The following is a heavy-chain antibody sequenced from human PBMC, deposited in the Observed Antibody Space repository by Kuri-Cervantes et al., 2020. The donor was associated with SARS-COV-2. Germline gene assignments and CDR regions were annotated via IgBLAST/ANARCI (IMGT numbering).Heavy chain of an antibody. J-gene: IGHJ4*02. CDR1: GFTFSSYG. Sequence: SLKISCAASGFTFSSYGMHWVRQAPGKGLEWVAVISHDGSNKYYADSVKGRFTISRDNSKNTLYLQMNSLRAEDTAVYYCAKDFVYYYDSSGYLFDYWGQGTLVTVSS. V-gene: IGHV3-30*18. D-gene: IGHD3-22*01. CDR2: ISHDGSNK. CDR3: AKDFVYYYDSSGYLFDY.